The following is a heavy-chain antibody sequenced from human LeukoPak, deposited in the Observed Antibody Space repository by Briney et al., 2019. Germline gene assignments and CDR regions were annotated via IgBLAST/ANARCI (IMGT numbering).Heavy chain of an antibody. D-gene: IGHD1-14*01. CDR1: GGTFSSYA. V-gene: IGHV1-69*13. CDR3: ARSPTIDYYYGMDV. CDR2: IIPIFGTA. J-gene: IGHJ6*02. Sequence: GASVKVSCKDSGGTFSSYAISWVRQAPGQGLEWMGGIIPIFGTANYAQKFQGRVTITADESTSTAYMELSSLRSEDTAVYYCARSPTIDYYYGMDVWGQGTTVTVSS.